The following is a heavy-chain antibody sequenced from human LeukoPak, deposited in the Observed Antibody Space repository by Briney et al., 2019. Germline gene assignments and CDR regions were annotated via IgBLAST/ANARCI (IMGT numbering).Heavy chain of an antibody. CDR2: ISYDGSDK. CDR3: ASNPIAGMGSY. J-gene: IGHJ4*02. CDR1: GFTFNSYA. D-gene: IGHD6-13*01. Sequence: GGSLRLSCAASGFTFNSYAMHWVRQAPGKGLEWVAVISYDGSDKYYADSVRGRFTISRDNSKNTLFLQMNSLRAEDTAMYYCASNPIAGMGSYWGQGTLVTVSS. V-gene: IGHV3-30*04.